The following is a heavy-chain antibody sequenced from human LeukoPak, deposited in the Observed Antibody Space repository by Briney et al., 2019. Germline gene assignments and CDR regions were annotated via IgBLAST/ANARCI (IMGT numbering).Heavy chain of an antibody. CDR1: GITFSSYG. CDR3: AKDRTVGASYWYFDL. D-gene: IGHD1-26*01. Sequence: GGSLRLSCAASGITFSSYGMHWVRQAPGKGLEWVAVIWYDGSNKYYADSVKGRFTISRDSSKNTLFLHMNTLRAEDTAIYYCAKDRTVGASYWYFDLWGRGTLVTVSS. V-gene: IGHV3-33*06. CDR2: IWYDGSNK. J-gene: IGHJ2*01.